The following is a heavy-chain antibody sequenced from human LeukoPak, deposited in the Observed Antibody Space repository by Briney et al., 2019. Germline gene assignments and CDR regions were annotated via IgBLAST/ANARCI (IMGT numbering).Heavy chain of an antibody. CDR2: IYYSGST. Sequence: PSETLSLTCTVSGGSISSSSYYWGWIRQPPGKGLEWIGSIYYSGSTYYNPSLKSRVTISVDTSKNQFSLKLSSVTAADTAVYYCARPIPSSWYPNWFDPWGQGTLVTVSS. J-gene: IGHJ5*02. D-gene: IGHD6-13*01. CDR1: GGSISSSSYY. CDR3: ARPIPSSWYPNWFDP. V-gene: IGHV4-39*07.